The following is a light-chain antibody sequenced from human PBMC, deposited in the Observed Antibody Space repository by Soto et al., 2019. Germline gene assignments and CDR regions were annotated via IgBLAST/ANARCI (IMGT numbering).Light chain of an antibody. CDR2: DAS. Sequence: DIQMTQAPSSLSASVGDRVTITCQASQDISNLLNWYQQKPGKAPKLLIYDASNLETGVPSRFSGTGSGTDFTFTISSLQPEDIATYYCQQYDDLPITFGQGTRLEI. V-gene: IGKV1-33*01. CDR1: QDISNL. CDR3: QQYDDLPIT. J-gene: IGKJ5*01.